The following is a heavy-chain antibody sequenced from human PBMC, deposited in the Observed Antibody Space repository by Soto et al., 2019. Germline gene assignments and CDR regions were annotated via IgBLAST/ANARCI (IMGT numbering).Heavy chain of an antibody. D-gene: IGHD3-22*01. Sequence: PSETLSLTCTVSGGSISSGGYYWSWIRQHPGKGLEWIGYIYYSGSTYYNPSLKSRVTISVDTSKNQFSLKLSSVTAADTAVYYCARDPRSDSLSAFDSWGQGKMVA. CDR3: ARDPRSDSLSAFDS. J-gene: IGHJ3*02. CDR2: IYYSGST. CDR1: GGSISSGGYY. V-gene: IGHV4-31*03.